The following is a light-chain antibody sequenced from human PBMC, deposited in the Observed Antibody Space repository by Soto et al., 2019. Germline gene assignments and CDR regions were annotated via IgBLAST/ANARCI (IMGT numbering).Light chain of an antibody. CDR3: QQRSNWPPLT. CDR1: QSVSSY. Sequence: EIVLTQSPATLSLSPGERATLSCRASQSVSSYLAWYQQKPGQAPRLLIYDASNRATGIPARFSGSGSGTDCTLTSSSLEPEEFAVYHCQQRSNWPPLTFGGGTKGEIK. J-gene: IGKJ4*01. V-gene: IGKV3-11*01. CDR2: DAS.